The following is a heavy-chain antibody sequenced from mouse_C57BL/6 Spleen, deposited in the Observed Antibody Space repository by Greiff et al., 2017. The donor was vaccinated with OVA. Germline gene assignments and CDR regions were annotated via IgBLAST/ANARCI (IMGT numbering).Heavy chain of an antibody. CDR2: IDPETGGT. D-gene: IGHD2-1*01. V-gene: IGHV1-15*01. Sequence: VQLQQSGAELVRPGASVTLSCKASGYTFTDYEMHWVKQTPVHGLEWIGAIDPETGGTAYNQKFKGKAILTADKSSSTAYMEHRSLTSEDSAVYYCTRSYGKGAMDYWGQGTTVTVSS. CDR3: TRSYGKGAMDY. CDR1: GYTFTDYE. J-gene: IGHJ4*01.